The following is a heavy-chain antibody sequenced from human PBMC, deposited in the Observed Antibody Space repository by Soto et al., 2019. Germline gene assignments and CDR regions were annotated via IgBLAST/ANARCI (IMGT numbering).Heavy chain of an antibody. J-gene: IGHJ6*02. Sequence: GGSLRLSCAASGFTFSSYSMNWVRQAPGKGLEWVSSISSSSSYIYYADSVKGRFTISRDNAKNSLYLQMNSLRAEDTAVYYCASNEGYGSGSYYIPKDYYYGMDVWGQGTTVTVSS. D-gene: IGHD3-10*01. CDR2: ISSSSSYI. CDR1: GFTFSSYS. CDR3: ASNEGYGSGSYYIPKDYYYGMDV. V-gene: IGHV3-21*01.